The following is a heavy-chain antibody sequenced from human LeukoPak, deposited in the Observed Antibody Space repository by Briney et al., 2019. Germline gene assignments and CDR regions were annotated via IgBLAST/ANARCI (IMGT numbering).Heavy chain of an antibody. J-gene: IGHJ6*03. CDR2: ISWNSGSI. V-gene: IGHV3-9*01. CDR3: AKAAYYYYYMDV. CDR1: GFTFDDYA. Sequence: GGSLRLSCAASGFTFDDYAMHWVRQAPGKSLEWVSGISWNSGSIGYADSVKGRFTISRDNAKNSLYLQMNSLRAEDTALYYCAKAAYYYYYMDVWGKGTTVTISS.